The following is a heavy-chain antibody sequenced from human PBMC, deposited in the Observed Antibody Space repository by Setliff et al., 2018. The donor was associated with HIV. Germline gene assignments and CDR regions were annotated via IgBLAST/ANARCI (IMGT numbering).Heavy chain of an antibody. CDR3: HSGYDTEEQSYFDY. CDR1: GFTFDSHG. J-gene: IGHJ4*02. D-gene: IGHD5-12*01. Sequence: PGGSLRLSCAGSGFTFDSHGMIWVRQAPGRGLEWLSYINPAGITMYYADSVKGRFTISRDNAKNTLYLQMNSLRAEDTGVYYCHSGYDTEEQSYFDYWGQGALVTVSS. V-gene: IGHV3-48*03. CDR2: INPAGITM.